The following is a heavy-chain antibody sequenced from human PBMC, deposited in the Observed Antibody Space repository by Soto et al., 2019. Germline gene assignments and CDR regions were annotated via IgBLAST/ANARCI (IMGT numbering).Heavy chain of an antibody. J-gene: IGHJ4*02. CDR1: GFTFSNYA. Sequence: GGSLRLSCAASGFTFSNYATSWVRQAPEKGLEWISGIGASGDPTDYADSVKGRFTISRDNSKNALYLQMNSLRAEDTAIYYCAMKLPGRFPFDSWGQGTLVTVSS. D-gene: IGHD2-15*01. V-gene: IGHV3-23*01. CDR2: IGASGDPT. CDR3: AMKLPGRFPFDS.